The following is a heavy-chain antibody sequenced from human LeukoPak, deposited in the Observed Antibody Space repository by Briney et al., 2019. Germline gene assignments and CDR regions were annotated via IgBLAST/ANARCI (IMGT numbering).Heavy chain of an antibody. CDR1: GFTFSSYA. CDR2: ISSNGGST. CDR3: ARAPLSGFWSGFYYSDY. V-gene: IGHV3-64*01. D-gene: IGHD3-3*01. Sequence: PGGSLRLSCAASGFTFSSYAMHWVRQAPGKGLEYVSAISSNGGSTYYANSVKGRFTISRDNSKNTLYLQMGSLRAEDMAVYYCARAPLSGFWSGFYYSDYWGQGTLVTVSS. J-gene: IGHJ4*02.